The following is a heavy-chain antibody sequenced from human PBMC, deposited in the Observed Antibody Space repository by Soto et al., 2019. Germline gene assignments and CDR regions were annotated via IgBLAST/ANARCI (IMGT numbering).Heavy chain of an antibody. V-gene: IGHV3-33*01. CDR3: ARQIAAAAFDI. Sequence: QVQVVESGGGVVQPGRSLRLSCAASGFTFSSYGVHWVRQAPGKGLEWVAVIWYDGSSKYYVDSVKGRFTISRDNSKNTLYLQMNSLRAEDTAVYSCARQIAAAAFDIWGQGTMVTVSS. J-gene: IGHJ3*02. CDR1: GFTFSSYG. CDR2: IWYDGSSK. D-gene: IGHD6-13*01.